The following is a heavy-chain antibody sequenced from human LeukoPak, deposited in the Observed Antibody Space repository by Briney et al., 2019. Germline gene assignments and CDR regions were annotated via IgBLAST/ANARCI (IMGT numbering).Heavy chain of an antibody. CDR2: IYYSGST. D-gene: IGHD1-26*01. J-gene: IGHJ6*03. V-gene: IGHV4-59*12. Sequence: SETLSLTCTVSGGSISSYYWSWIRQPPGKGLEWIGYIYYSGSTNYNPSLKSRVTISVDTSKNQFSLKLSSVTAADTAVYYCARRRGGSYAGRYYYYYYYMDVWGKGTTVTISS. CDR1: GGSISSYY. CDR3: ARRRGGSYAGRYYYYYYYMDV.